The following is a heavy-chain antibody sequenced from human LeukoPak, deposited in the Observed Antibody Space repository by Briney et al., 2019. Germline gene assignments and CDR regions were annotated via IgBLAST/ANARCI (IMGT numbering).Heavy chain of an antibody. V-gene: IGHV4-4*07. CDR1: GGSISGYY. Sequence: KASETLSLTCTVSGGSISGYYWSWIRQPAGKGLEWIGRIYTSGSTDYNPSLKSRVTMSADTSKNQVSLKLSSVTAADTAVYYCAMKPVGAFDIWGQGTMVTVSS. CDR2: IYTSGST. J-gene: IGHJ3*02. CDR3: AMKPVGAFDI.